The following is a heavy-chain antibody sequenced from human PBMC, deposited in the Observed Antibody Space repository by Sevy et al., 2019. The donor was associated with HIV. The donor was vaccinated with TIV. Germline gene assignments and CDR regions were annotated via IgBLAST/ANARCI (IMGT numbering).Heavy chain of an antibody. CDR2: IKSDGSDK. CDR1: GSTFSAYW. Sequence: GGSLRLSCAASGSTFSAYWMNWVRQAPGKGLEWVANIKSDGSDKHYVDSVEGRFTISRDNAKNSLYLQMNSLRVEDTAVYYCAQETVGRFDSWGQGTLVTVSS. V-gene: IGHV3-7*01. J-gene: IGHJ4*02. D-gene: IGHD3-16*01. CDR3: AQETVGRFDS.